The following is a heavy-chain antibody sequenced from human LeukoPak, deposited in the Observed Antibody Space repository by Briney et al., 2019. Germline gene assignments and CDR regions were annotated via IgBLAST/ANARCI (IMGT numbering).Heavy chain of an antibody. J-gene: IGHJ4*02. CDR2: ISSSSSTI. V-gene: IGHV3-48*01. D-gene: IGHD5-12*01. CDR1: GFTFSSYS. Sequence: GGSLRLSCAASGFTFSSYSMNWVRQAPGKGLEWVSYISSSSSTIYYADSVKGRFTISRDNSKNTLYLQMNSLRAEDTAVYYCAKKEGYSGCIDYWGQGTLVTVSS. CDR3: AKKEGYSGCIDY.